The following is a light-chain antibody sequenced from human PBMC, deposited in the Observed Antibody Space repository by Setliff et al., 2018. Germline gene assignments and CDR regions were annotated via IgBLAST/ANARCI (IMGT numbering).Light chain of an antibody. Sequence: QSALPQPASVSGSPGQSITISCTGTSSDVGGYDYVSWYQQHPGKAPKFMIYDVSHRPSGVSNRSPGSKSGNTASLTISGLQAEDEADYYCSSYTSSSTLYVFGTGTKVTV. V-gene: IGLV2-14*03. CDR1: SSDVGGYDY. J-gene: IGLJ1*01. CDR2: DVS. CDR3: SSYTSSSTLYV.